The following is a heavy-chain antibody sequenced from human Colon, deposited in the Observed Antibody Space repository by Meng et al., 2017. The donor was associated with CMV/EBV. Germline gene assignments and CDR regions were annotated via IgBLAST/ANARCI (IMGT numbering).Heavy chain of an antibody. D-gene: IGHD2-2*01. CDR2: IRYDGTHT. V-gene: IGHV3-30*02. J-gene: IGHJ6*02. Sequence: GGSLRLSCATSGFTFSNYGMHWVRRAPFKGLEWVAFIRYDGTHTFYADSVKGRFTVSRDNSKNMMYLQMDILGPEDTAEYYCAKENCGSTSCYLGPTYYYYGLDVWGQGTTVTVSS. CDR1: GFTFSNYG. CDR3: AKENCGSTSCYLGPTYYYYGLDV.